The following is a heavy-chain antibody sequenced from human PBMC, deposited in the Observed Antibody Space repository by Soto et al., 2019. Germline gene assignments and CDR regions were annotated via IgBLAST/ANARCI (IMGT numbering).Heavy chain of an antibody. D-gene: IGHD2-21*02. J-gene: IGHJ6*02. Sequence: QVQLQESGPGLVKPSETLSLTCTVSGGSVSSGSYYWSWIRQPPGKGLEWIGYMYYSGSTSYNPSLKSRVTISVDTSKNQFSLKMTSVTAADTAVYYCAREPVTEGGMDVWGQGTTVTVSS. CDR3: AREPVTEGGMDV. V-gene: IGHV4-61*01. CDR1: GGSVSSGSYY. CDR2: MYYSGST.